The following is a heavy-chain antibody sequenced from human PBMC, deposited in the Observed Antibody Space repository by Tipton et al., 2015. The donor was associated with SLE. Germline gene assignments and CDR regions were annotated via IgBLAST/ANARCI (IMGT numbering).Heavy chain of an antibody. Sequence: SLRLSCAASEFIFSTYSMNWVRQAPGKGLEWVSYIDSGSGTIYYADSVKGRFTISRDNAKNSLYLQMNSLRAEDTAVYFCARDVRGYTSGWSFGYWGQGTLVTVSS. CDR3: ARDVRGYTSGWSFGY. V-gene: IGHV3-48*01. J-gene: IGHJ4*02. CDR1: EFIFSTYS. D-gene: IGHD6-19*01. CDR2: IDSGSGTI.